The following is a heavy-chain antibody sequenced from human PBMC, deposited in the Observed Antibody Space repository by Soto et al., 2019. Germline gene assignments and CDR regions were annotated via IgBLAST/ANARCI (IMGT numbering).Heavy chain of an antibody. CDR2: ITWHDAK. J-gene: IGHJ4*02. D-gene: IGHD2-2*01. V-gene: IGHV2-70*01. Sequence: SRPRLVDPKQTLTLTCTFSGFSLNTTAMCVSWIRQPPGKALEWLALITWHDAKYYSTSLQTRVTISKDASKNPVVLTVTNMDPRNTAPDSFSRDFAPAALTLDHWGQGALLTGSS. CDR1: GFSLNTTAMC. CDR3: SRDFAPAALTLDH.